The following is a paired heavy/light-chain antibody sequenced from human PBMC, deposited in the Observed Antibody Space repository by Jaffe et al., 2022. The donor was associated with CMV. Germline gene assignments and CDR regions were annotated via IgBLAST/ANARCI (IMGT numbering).Light chain of an antibody. CDR1: NIGSKS. CDR2: DDR. CDR3: QVWDRSSDHVV. J-gene: IGLJ3*02. V-gene: IGLV3-21*04. Sequence: SYVLTQPPSVSVAPGKTARITCEGNNIGSKSVHWYQQKPGQAPVLVIYDDRDRPSGIPERFSGSNSGNTATLTITKVEAGDEADYFCQVWDRSSDHVVFGGGTKVTAL.
Heavy chain of an antibody. CDR3: ARWAGYCSSTSCPYYRYGMDV. V-gene: IGHV3-11*01. Sequence: QVQLVESGGGLVKPGGSLRLSCATSGFSFSDYYMNWIRQAPGKGLEWVSYISSSGTIIYYADSVKGRFTISRDIAKNSLYLHMDSLRADDTAVYYCARWAGYCSSTSCPYYRYGMDVWGQGTTVTVSS. CDR2: ISSSGTII. CDR1: GFSFSDYY. J-gene: IGHJ6*02. D-gene: IGHD2-2*01.